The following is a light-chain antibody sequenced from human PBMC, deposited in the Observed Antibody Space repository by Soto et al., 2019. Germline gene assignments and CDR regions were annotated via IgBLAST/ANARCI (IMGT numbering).Light chain of an antibody. CDR2: GNS. V-gene: IGLV1-40*01. CDR3: QSYDSSLSGSYV. J-gene: IGLJ1*01. CDR1: SSNIGAGYD. Sequence: QAVVTQPPSVCGAPGQRVTISCTGSSSNIGAGYDVHWYQQLPGTAPKLLIYGNSNRPSGVPDRFSGSKSGTSASLAITGLQAEDEADYYCQSYDSSLSGSYVFGTGTKVTVL.